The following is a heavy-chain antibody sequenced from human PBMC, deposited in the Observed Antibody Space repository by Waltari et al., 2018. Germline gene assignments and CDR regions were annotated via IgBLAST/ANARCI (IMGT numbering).Heavy chain of an antibody. J-gene: IGHJ3*02. D-gene: IGHD2-15*01. CDR2: IYTSGST. CDR3: AREYCSGGSCYFLGDAFDI. Sequence: QVQLQESGPGLVKPSQTLSLTCTVSGGSISSGSYYWCWIRQPAGKGLEWIGRIYTSGSTNYNPSLKSRVTISVDTSKNQFSLKLSSVTAADTAVYYCAREYCSGGSCYFLGDAFDIWGQGTMVTVSS. CDR1: GGSISSGSYY. V-gene: IGHV4-61*02.